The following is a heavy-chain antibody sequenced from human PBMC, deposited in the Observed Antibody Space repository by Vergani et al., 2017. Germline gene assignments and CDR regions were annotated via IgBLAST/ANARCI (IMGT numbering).Heavy chain of an antibody. Sequence: QLQLQESGPGLVKPSETLSLTCTVSGGSISSYYWSWIRQPPGKGLEWIGYIYYSGSTNYNPSLKSRVTISVDTSKNQFSLKLSSVTAADTAVYYCARGNGDYFDYWGQGPLVTVSS. CDR3: ARGNGDYFDY. D-gene: IGHD1-1*01. CDR1: GGSISSYY. CDR2: IYYSGST. V-gene: IGHV4-59*01. J-gene: IGHJ4*02.